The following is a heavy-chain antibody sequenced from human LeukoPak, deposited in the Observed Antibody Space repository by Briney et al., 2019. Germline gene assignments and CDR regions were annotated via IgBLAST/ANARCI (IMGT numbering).Heavy chain of an antibody. Sequence: GASVKVSCKASGYTFTGYYMHWVRQAPGQGLEWMGWINPNSGGTNYAQKFQGRVTMTRDTSISTAYMELSRLRSDDTAVYYCARDGSELRFGELSYYMDVWGKGTTVTISS. V-gene: IGHV1-2*02. J-gene: IGHJ6*03. CDR3: ARDGSELRFGELSYYMDV. CDR2: INPNSGGT. D-gene: IGHD3-10*01. CDR1: GYTFTGYY.